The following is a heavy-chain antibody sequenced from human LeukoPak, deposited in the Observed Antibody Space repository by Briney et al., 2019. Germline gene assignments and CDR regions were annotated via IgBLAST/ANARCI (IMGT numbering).Heavy chain of an antibody. V-gene: IGHV3-7*01. CDR2: IKQDGSEK. J-gene: IGHJ4*02. CDR3: ARVVGATGY. CDR1: GFTLSSYW. D-gene: IGHD1-26*01. Sequence: PGGSLRLSCAASGFTLSSYWMSWVRQAPGKGLEWVANIKQDGSEKYYVDSVKGRFTISRDNAKNSLYLQMNSLRAEDTAVYYCARVVGATGYWGQGTLVTVSS.